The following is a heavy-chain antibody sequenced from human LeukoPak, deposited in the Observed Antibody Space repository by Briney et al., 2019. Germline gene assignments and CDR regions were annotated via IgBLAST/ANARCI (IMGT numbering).Heavy chain of an antibody. V-gene: IGHV4-4*07. D-gene: IGHD2-2*01. CDR2: IYTSGST. CDR3: ARGGPYQLLWGYFDD. J-gene: IGHJ4*02. CDR1: GGSISSYY. Sequence: PSETLSLTCTVSGGSISSYYWSWIRQPAGKGLEWIGRIYTSGSTSYNPSLKSRVTISVDKSRNQFSLNLNSVTAADTAVYYCARGGPYQLLWGYFDDWGQGTLVTVSS.